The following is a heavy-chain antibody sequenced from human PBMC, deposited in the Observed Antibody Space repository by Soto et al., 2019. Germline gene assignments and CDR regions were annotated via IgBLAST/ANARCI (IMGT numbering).Heavy chain of an antibody. D-gene: IGHD3-10*01. J-gene: IGHJ4*02. CDR2: FYPGGGST. CDR1: GYTFTSYY. Sequence: ASVKVSCKASGYTFTSYYIHWVRQAPGQGLEWMGVFYPGGGSTDYAQRFQGRVTMTRDTSTSTVYMELSSLISDDTAVYYCARAFGRLYYFDYWGQGXLVTVYS. CDR3: ARAFGRLYYFDY. V-gene: IGHV1-46*01.